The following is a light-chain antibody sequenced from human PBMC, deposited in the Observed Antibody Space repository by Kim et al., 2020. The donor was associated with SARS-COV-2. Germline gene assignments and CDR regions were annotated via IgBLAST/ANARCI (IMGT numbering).Light chain of an antibody. CDR3: NSPDSSGNHLV. CDR1: SLRTYY. V-gene: IGLV3-19*01. CDR2: GKN. J-gene: IGLJ3*02. Sequence: ALGQTASIHCQGDSLRTYYSRWYQQKPGQAPVLVTSGKNNRPSGIPDRFSGSRSGNTASLTIPGAQAEDEAFYYCNSPDSSGNHLVFGGGTQLTVL.